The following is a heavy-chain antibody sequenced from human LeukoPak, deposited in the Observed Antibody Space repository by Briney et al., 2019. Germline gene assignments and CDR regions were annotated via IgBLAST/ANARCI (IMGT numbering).Heavy chain of an antibody. V-gene: IGHV1-2*02. CDR3: ATGTGELDPYFDY. Sequence: ASVKVSCKASGYTFTGYYMHWVRQAPGQGLEWMGWIDPNSGGTNYAQKFQGRVTMTRDTSISTAYMDLSRLRSDDTAVYYCATGTGELDPYFDYWGQGTLVTVSS. D-gene: IGHD7-27*01. CDR2: IDPNSGGT. J-gene: IGHJ4*02. CDR1: GYTFTGYY.